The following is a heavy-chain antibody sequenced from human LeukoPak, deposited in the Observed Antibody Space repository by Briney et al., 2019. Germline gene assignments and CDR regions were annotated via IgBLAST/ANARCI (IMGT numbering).Heavy chain of an antibody. J-gene: IGHJ4*02. D-gene: IGHD5-24*01. CDR2: IFPILGTA. CDR3: AAEGVEKATLCY. CDR1: GGMFSSYA. V-gene: IGHV1-69*04. Sequence: VASVKVSCKASGGMFSSYAITWVRQAPGQGLEWMGKIFPILGTANYAQKFKGRVTIIADRATSTAYMELSSLRAEDTAVYYCAAEGVEKATLCYWGQGTLVTVSS.